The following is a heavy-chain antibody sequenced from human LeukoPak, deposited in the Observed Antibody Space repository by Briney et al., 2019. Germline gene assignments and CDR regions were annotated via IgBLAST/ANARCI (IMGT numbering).Heavy chain of an antibody. CDR3: AINPPGVSGELPTKANS. CDR2: ISFDGSNK. Sequence: PGGSLRLSCAASGFTFSSYGMHWVRQAPGKGLEWVAVISFDGSNKNYADSVKGRFNISRDNSKNTLYLQMNSLRAEDTAVYYCAINPPGVSGELPTKANSWGQGTLVTVSS. J-gene: IGHJ4*02. V-gene: IGHV3-30*03. CDR1: GFTFSSYG. D-gene: IGHD1-7*01.